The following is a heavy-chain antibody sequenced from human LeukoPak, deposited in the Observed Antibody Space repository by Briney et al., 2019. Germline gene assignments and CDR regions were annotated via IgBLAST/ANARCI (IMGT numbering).Heavy chain of an antibody. V-gene: IGHV3-23*01. CDR3: AKSLRGIAAAGTIWYFDL. CDR2: ISGSGGST. CDR1: GFTLSSYA. D-gene: IGHD6-13*01. Sequence: GGSLRLSCAASGFTLSSYAMSWVRQAPGKGLEWVSAISGSGGSTYYADSVKGRFTISRDNSKNTLYLQMNSLRAEDTAVYYCAKSLRGIAAAGTIWYFDLWGRGTLVTVSS. J-gene: IGHJ2*01.